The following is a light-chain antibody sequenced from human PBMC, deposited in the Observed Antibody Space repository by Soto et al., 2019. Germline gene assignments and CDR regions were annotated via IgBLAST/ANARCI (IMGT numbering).Light chain of an antibody. V-gene: IGKV3-15*01. Sequence: PGERAPLSCRTSQSVSASQLAWYQQKPGQAPRLLIYGASTRATGIPARFSGSGSGTEFTLTISSLQSEDFAVYYCQQYNNLPRTFGQGTKVDIK. CDR1: QSVSASQ. J-gene: IGKJ1*01. CDR3: QQYNNLPRT. CDR2: GAS.